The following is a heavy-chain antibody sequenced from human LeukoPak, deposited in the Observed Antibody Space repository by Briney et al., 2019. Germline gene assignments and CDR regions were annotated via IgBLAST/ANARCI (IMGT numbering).Heavy chain of an antibody. CDR1: GFTFSSYA. CDR2: ISGGGDST. J-gene: IGHJ5*02. CDR3: TRLWRIEWPNSQNSFDP. Sequence: PGGSLRLSCAASGFTFSSYAMTWVRQASGKGLEWVSAISGGGDSTYHADSVKGRFTISRDNFKNTAYLQMNSLKTEDTAVYYCTRLWRIEWPNSQNSFDPWGQGTLVTVSS. V-gene: IGHV3-23*01. D-gene: IGHD4/OR15-4a*01.